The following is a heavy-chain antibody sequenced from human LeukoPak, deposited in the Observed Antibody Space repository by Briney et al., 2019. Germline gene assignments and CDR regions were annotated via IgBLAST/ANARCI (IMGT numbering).Heavy chain of an antibody. J-gene: IGHJ4*02. CDR3: ARIGYSSSSLDY. Sequence: GGSLRLSCVASGFTFSNYWMGWVRQAPGKGLEWVANIKQDGSVKYYVDSVKGRFTISRDNAKNFLQMNSLRVEDTAVYYCARIGYSSSSLDYWGQGTLVTVSS. D-gene: IGHD6-6*01. CDR2: IKQDGSVK. V-gene: IGHV3-7*01. CDR1: GFTFSNYW.